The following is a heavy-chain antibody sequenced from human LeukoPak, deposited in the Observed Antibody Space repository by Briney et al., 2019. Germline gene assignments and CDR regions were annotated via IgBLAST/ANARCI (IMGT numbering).Heavy chain of an antibody. V-gene: IGHV3-21*01. CDR1: GFSISVYS. CDR3: ARDTYDSSGYYYQDY. CDR2: ISSSSGSI. Sequence: PGGSLRLSCAASGFSISVYSMNWVRQAPGKGLEWVSSISSSSGSIYYADSVKGRFTISRDNAKNSLYLQMNSLRVEDTAVYYCARDTYDSSGYYYQDYWGQGTLVTVSS. J-gene: IGHJ4*02. D-gene: IGHD3-22*01.